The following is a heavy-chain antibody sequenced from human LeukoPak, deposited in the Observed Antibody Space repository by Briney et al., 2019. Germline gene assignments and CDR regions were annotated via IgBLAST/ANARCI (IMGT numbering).Heavy chain of an antibody. CDR3: ARAPPGGYSGSYYFDH. V-gene: IGHV4-4*07. Sequence: PSETLSLTCTVSGGSISSYYWSWIRQPAGKGLEWIGRIYTSGSTNYNPSLKSRVTMSVDTSKNQFSLKLSSVTAADTAVYYCARAPPGGYSGSYYFDHWGQGTLVTVSS. D-gene: IGHD1-26*01. J-gene: IGHJ4*02. CDR1: GGSISSYY. CDR2: IYTSGST.